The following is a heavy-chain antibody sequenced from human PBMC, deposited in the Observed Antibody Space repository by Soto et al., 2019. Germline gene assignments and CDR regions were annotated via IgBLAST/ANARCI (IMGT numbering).Heavy chain of an antibody. CDR1: GYTFTSYV. J-gene: IGHJ6*02. CDR3: ARGINWNPLYDYYGMDV. Sequence: ASVKVSCKASGYTFTSYVVHWVRQAPGQGLEWMGRINAGNGNTKYSQQFQGRVIITRDTSATTAYMELSSLRSEDTGVYFCARGINWNPLYDYYGMDVWGQGTTVTVSS. D-gene: IGHD1-1*01. CDR2: INAGNGNT. V-gene: IGHV1-3*01.